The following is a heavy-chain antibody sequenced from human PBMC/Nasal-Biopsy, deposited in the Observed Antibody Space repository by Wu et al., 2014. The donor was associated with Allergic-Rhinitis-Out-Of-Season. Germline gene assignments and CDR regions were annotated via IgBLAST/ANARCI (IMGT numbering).Heavy chain of an antibody. CDR3: ARAQYSGGFKSGAH. D-gene: IGHD6-19*01. J-gene: IGHJ4*02. CDR1: GGTFNNYV. Sequence: VKVSCRASGGTFNNYVFAWVRQAPGQGLEWMGWITTDNGNTRYSQKFQGRVTITRDTSASTAYMELSSLTSEDTAVYYCARAQYSGGFKSGAHWGQGTLVIVSS. V-gene: IGHV1-3*04. CDR2: ITTDNGNT.